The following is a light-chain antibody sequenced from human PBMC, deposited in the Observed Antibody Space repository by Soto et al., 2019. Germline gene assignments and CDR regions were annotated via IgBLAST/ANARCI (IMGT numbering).Light chain of an antibody. CDR3: QSYDSSLSGSYV. CDR2: GNS. CDR1: SSKIGAGYD. J-gene: IGLJ1*01. V-gene: IGLV1-40*01. Sequence: QSVLTQPPSVSGAPGQRGTISCTGGSSKIGAGYDVHWYQQLPGTAPKLLIYGNSNRPSGVPDRFSGSKSGTSASLAITGLQAEDEADYYCQSYDSSLSGSYVFGTGTKVTVL.